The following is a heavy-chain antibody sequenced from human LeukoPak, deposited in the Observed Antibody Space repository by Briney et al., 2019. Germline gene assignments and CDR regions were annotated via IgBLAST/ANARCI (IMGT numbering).Heavy chain of an antibody. Sequence: PSETLSLTCTVSGGSISSYYWSWIRQPPGKGLEWIGYIYYSGSTNYNPYPKSRVTISVDTSKNQFSLKLSSMTAADKDVYYCARAGGYDILTGYYMSDYYFDYWGQGTLVTVSS. V-gene: IGHV4-59*01. D-gene: IGHD3-9*01. J-gene: IGHJ4*02. CDR3: ARAGGYDILTGYYMSDYYFDY. CDR1: GGSISSYY. CDR2: IYYSGST.